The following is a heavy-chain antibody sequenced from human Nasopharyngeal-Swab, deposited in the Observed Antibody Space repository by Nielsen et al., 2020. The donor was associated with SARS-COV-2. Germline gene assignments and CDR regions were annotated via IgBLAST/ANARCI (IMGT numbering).Heavy chain of an antibody. CDR1: GYTFTRYG. CDR3: ARDLTMIDAFDI. CDR2: ISAYNGNT. D-gene: IGHD3-22*01. V-gene: IGHV1-18*01. J-gene: IGHJ3*02. Sequence: ASVTVSCQASGYTFTRYGISWVRQAPGQGLEWMGWISAYNGNTNYAQKLQGRVTMTTDTSTSTAYMELRSLRSDDTAVYYCARDLTMIDAFDIWGQGTMVTVSS.